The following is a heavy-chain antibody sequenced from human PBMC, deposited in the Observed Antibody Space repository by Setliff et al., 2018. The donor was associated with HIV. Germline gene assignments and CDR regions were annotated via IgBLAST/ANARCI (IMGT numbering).Heavy chain of an antibody. D-gene: IGHD1-1*01. J-gene: IGHJ4*02. CDR1: GVSFTTSG. Sequence: AASVKVSCKASGVSFTTSGFSWVRLAPGHGLEWMGGVIPIYVTSNYAQKFEGRLTISTDESTSTVYMELGGLTTDDTGIYYCARLDTTMMNFDYWGQGTLVTVSS. CDR2: VIPIYVTS. V-gene: IGHV1-69*05. CDR3: ARLDTTMMNFDY.